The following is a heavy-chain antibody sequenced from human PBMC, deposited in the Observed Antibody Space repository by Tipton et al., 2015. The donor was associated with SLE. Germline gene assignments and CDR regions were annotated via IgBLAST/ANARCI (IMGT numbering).Heavy chain of an antibody. D-gene: IGHD5-24*01. Sequence: QLVQSGAEVKKPGASVKVSCKASGYTFTTYRLSWVRQAPGQGLEWMGWVTTWTGHTDYTQNLRGRVTMTIDASTTTAYMELRNLTPDETVLYYCARDGYSRIDNWGQGILVTVTS. J-gene: IGHJ4*02. CDR2: VTTWTGHT. CDR1: GYTFTTYR. V-gene: IGHV1-18*01. CDR3: ARDGYSRIDN.